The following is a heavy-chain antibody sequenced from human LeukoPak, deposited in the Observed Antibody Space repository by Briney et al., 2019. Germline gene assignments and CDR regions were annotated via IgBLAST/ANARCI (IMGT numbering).Heavy chain of an antibody. Sequence: SETLSLTCAVYGGSFSGYYWSWIRQPPGKGLEWIGEINHSGSTNYNPSLKSRVTISVDTSKNQFSLKLSSVTAADTAVYYCARLGYCSSTSCRWGLYYYYMDVWGKGTTVTVSS. V-gene: IGHV4-34*01. CDR1: GGSFSGYY. CDR2: INHSGST. J-gene: IGHJ6*03. CDR3: ARLGYCSSTSCRWGLYYYYMDV. D-gene: IGHD2-2*01.